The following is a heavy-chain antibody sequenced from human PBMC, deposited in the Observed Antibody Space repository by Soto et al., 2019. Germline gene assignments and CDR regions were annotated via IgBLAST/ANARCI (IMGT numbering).Heavy chain of an antibody. D-gene: IGHD3-22*01. Sequence: LRLSCAASGFTFSSYAMHWVRQAPGKGLEWVAVISYDGSNKYYADSVKGRFTISRDNSKNTLYLQMNSLRAEDTAVYYCARDTRDYYDSSGPSNWFDPWGQGTLVTVSS. CDR3: ARDTRDYYDSSGPSNWFDP. CDR1: GFTFSSYA. V-gene: IGHV3-30-3*01. J-gene: IGHJ5*02. CDR2: ISYDGSNK.